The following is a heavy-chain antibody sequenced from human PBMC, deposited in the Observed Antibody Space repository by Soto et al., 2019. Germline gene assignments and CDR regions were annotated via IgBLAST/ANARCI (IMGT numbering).Heavy chain of an antibody. CDR1: GYTFADYG. Sequence: QAQLVQSGAEVKKPGASVKVSCQAGGYTFADYGISWVRQAPGQGLEWVGWIGPSNGNTNYAQNPQDRVTMTTDTSTNTAYMELRSLRSDDTALYYCARCYXXVASXXXCWHFDLWGRGTLLTVSS. CDR2: IGPSNGNT. J-gene: IGHJ2*01. D-gene: IGHD2-15*01. CDR3: ARCYXXVASXXXCWHFDL. V-gene: IGHV1-18*01.